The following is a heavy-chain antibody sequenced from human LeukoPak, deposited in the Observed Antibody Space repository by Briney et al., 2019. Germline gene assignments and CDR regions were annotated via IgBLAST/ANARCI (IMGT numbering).Heavy chain of an antibody. CDR2: IKQDGSEK. CDR3: VRDYYASGSHDY. J-gene: IGHJ4*02. CDR1: GFTLSSFW. D-gene: IGHD3-10*01. Sequence: GGSLRLSCAASGFTLSSFWMSWVRQAPGKGLEWVAHIKQDGSEKYYVDSVKGRFTVSRDNAKNSLYLQMDSLRAKDTAVYYCVRDYYASGSHDYWGQGTLVTVSS. V-gene: IGHV3-7*01.